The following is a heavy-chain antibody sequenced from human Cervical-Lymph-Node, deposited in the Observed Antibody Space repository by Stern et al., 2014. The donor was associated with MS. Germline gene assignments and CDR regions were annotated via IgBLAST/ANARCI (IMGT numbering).Heavy chain of an antibody. CDR3: GRAGLDDTFDV. CDR1: GGSVSSNRYY. J-gene: IGHJ3*01. V-gene: IGHV4-39*01. CDR2: IYYSGAT. Sequence: QVQLQESGPGLVKPSETLSLTCSISGGSVSSNRYYWGWIRQPPGKGLEWIGIIYYSGATFYNPSLKSRVFISMDTSKNQFSLSLSSVTAADTAVYYCGRAGLDDTFDVWGQGTMVTVSS. D-gene: IGHD3/OR15-3a*01.